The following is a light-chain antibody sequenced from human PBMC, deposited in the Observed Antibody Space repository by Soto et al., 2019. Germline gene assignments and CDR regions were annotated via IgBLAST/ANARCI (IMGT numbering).Light chain of an antibody. V-gene: IGLV2-8*01. CDR2: EVS. J-gene: IGLJ3*02. CDR1: SSDVGGYNY. CDR3: SSYAGSNIWV. Sequence: QSALTQPPSASGSPGQSVTISCTGTSSDVGGYNYVSWYQQHPGKAPKLMIYEVSKRPSGVPDRFSGSKSGNTASLTVSGLQAEDEVDYSCSSYAGSNIWVFGGGTKLPVL.